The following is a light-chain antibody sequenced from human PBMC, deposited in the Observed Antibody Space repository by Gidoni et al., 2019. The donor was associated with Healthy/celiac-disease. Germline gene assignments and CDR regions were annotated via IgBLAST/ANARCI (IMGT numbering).Light chain of an antibody. CDR3: QEWDSSTVV. V-gene: IGLV3-1*01. Sequence: SYELTQPPSVSVSPGQTASITCSGDKLGDKYACWYQQKPGQYPVLVIYQDSKRPLGIPERFSGSNSGNTATLTISGTQAMDEADYYCQEWDSSTVVVGGGTKLTVL. J-gene: IGLJ2*01. CDR2: QDS. CDR1: KLGDKY.